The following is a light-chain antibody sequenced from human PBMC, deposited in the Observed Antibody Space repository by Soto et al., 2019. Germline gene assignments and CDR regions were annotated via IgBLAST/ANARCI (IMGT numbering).Light chain of an antibody. CDR3: QQYNNWPRA. Sequence: EIVLTQSPATLSVSPGERATLSCRASQSVRSNLAWYQQKLGQAPRLLIYGASTRATGIPARFSGSGSGTEFTLTISSLQSEDFAVYYCQQYNNWPRAFGQGTRLEIK. CDR2: GAS. CDR1: QSVRSN. J-gene: IGKJ5*01. V-gene: IGKV3-15*01.